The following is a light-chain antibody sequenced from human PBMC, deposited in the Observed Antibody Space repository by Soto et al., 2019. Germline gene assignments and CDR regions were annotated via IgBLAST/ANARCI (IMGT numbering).Light chain of an antibody. CDR1: QNVYNN. V-gene: IGKV3-15*01. CDR3: QQCRNWPLT. Sequence: EIVMTQSPATLSVSPGEGATLSCKASQNVYNNLAWYKQRPGQPPRLLIYDASTRATGISARFSGSGYGTVFTLTISSLPSEDFAVYFCQQCRNWPLTFGGGTKVDIK. CDR2: DAS. J-gene: IGKJ4*01.